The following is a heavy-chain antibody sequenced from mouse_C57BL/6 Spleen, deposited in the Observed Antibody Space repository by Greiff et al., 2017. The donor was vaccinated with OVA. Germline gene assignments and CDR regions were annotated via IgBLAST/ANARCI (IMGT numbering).Heavy chain of an antibody. CDR3: TPDGYYGMDY. CDR1: GYTFTDYE. Sequence: VKLMESGAELVRPGASVTLSCKASGYTFTDYEMHWVKQTPVHGLEWIGAIDPETGGTAYNQKFKGKAILTADKSSSTAYMELRSLTSEDSAVYYCTPDGYYGMDYWGQGTSVTVSS. J-gene: IGHJ4*01. D-gene: IGHD2-3*01. V-gene: IGHV1-15*01. CDR2: IDPETGGT.